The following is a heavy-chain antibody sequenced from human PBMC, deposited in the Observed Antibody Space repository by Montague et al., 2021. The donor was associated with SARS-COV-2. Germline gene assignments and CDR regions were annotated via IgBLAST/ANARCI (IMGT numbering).Heavy chain of an antibody. CDR3: ARGQVTVFGVLIMLPAAGPLDS. D-gene: IGHD3-3*01. CDR1: GGSFSDYY. V-gene: IGHV4-34*01. Sequence: SETLSLTCAVYGGSFSDYYWTWIRQAPGKGLEWIGEVDHRGSSSYNPSLQSRLTISVDRSKNQFSLRLTSVTAADTAVYYCARGQVTVFGVLIMLPAAGPLDSGGHGTKGTVPS. CDR2: VDHRGSS. J-gene: IGHJ3*01.